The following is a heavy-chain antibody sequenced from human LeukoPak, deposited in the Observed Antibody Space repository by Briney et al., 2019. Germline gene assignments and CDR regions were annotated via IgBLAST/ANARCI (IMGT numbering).Heavy chain of an antibody. CDR2: IYYSGST. CDR3: ARWGIAAAGTGAFDI. D-gene: IGHD6-13*01. J-gene: IGHJ3*02. V-gene: IGHV4-39*01. CDR1: GGSISSSSYY. Sequence: PSETLSLTCPVSGGSISSSSYYWGWIRQPPGKGLEWIGSIYYSGSTYYNPSLKSRVTISVDTSKNQFSLKLSSVTAADTAVYYCARWGIAAAGTGAFDIWGQGTMVTVSS.